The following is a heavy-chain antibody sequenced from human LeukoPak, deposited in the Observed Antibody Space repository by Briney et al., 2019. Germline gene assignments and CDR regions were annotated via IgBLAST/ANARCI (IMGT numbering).Heavy chain of an antibody. CDR1: VDSITSYY. J-gene: IGHJ2*01. CDR2: IYSSGST. D-gene: IGHD3-10*01. Sequence: SKTLSLTCTVSVDSITSYYWSWIRQPAGKGLEWVGRIYSSGSTSYNPSLKSRVTMSVDTSKNQFSLRLSSVTAADTAVYYCATEARGWYFDLWGRGTLVTVSS. V-gene: IGHV4-4*07. CDR3: ATEARGWYFDL.